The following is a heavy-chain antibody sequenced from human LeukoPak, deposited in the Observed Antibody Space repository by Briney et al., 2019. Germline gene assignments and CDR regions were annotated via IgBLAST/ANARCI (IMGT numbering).Heavy chain of an antibody. CDR3: ARIRLELEPQFAEYFQH. CDR1: GYTFTGYY. J-gene: IGHJ1*01. CDR2: INPNSGGT. D-gene: IGHD1-1*01. Sequence: VASVKVSCKASGYTFTGYYMHWVRQAPGQGLEWMGWINPNSGGTNYAQKFQGWVTMTRDTSISTAYMELSRLRSDDTAVYYCARIRLELEPQFAEYFQHWGQGTLVTVSS. V-gene: IGHV1-2*04.